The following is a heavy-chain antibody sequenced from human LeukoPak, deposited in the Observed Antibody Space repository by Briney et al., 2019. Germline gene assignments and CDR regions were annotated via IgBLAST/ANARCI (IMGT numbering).Heavy chain of an antibody. D-gene: IGHD2-15*01. J-gene: IGHJ4*02. Sequence: SETLSLTCIVSGDSISSGSYYWSWIRQHPGKGLEWIGYIYYSGSTYYNPSLKSRVTISVDTSKNQFSLKLSSVTAADTAVYYCAREVVEREFDYWGQGTLVTVSS. V-gene: IGHV4-31*03. CDR1: GDSISSGSYY. CDR2: IYYSGST. CDR3: AREVVEREFDY.